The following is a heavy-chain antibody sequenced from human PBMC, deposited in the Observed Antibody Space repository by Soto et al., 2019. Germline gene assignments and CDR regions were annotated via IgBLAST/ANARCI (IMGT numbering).Heavy chain of an antibody. CDR2: ISAYNGNT. CDR3: ASWHPTRPSLDY. V-gene: IGHV1-18*01. CDR1: GYTFTSYG. Sequence: ASVKVSCKASGYTFTSYGISWVRQAPGQGLEWMGWISAYNGNTNYAQKLQGRVTMTTDTSTSTAYMELRSLRSDDTAVYYCASWHPTRPSLDYWGQGTXVTVSS. J-gene: IGHJ4*02.